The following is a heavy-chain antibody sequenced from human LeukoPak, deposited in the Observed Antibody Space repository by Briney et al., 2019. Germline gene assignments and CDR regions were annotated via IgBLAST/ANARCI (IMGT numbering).Heavy chain of an antibody. Sequence: SETLSLTCTVSGGSISSGSYYWNWVRQPAGKGLEWIGRVHSSGSTNYNPSLKSRVTISVDTSKNQFSLKLSSVTAADTAVYYCAGYYYDSSGYYYDVWGQGTTVTVSS. CDR1: GGSISSGSYY. V-gene: IGHV4-61*02. CDR2: VHSSGST. J-gene: IGHJ6*02. D-gene: IGHD3-22*01. CDR3: AGYYYDSSGYYYDV.